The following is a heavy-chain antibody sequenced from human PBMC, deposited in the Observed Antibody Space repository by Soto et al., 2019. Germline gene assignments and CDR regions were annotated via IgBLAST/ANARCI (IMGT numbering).Heavy chain of an antibody. V-gene: IGHV1-69*06. J-gene: IGHJ6*02. CDR1: GGTFSSYA. CDR3: AREGSSGWQSHSYYYGMDV. D-gene: IGHD6-19*01. Sequence: QVQLVQSGAEVKKPGSSVKVSCKASGGTFSSYAISWVRQAPGQGLEWMGGIIPIFGTANYAQKFQGRVTITADKSTSTAYMELSSLRSEDTAVYYCAREGSSGWQSHSYYYGMDVWGQGTTVTVSS. CDR2: IIPIFGTA.